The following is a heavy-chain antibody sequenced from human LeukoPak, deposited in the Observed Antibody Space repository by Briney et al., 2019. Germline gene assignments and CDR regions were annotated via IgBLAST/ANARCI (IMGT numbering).Heavy chain of an antibody. CDR2: ISYDEYSK. Sequence: GGSLRLSCAAAGFTLNTNAMHWVRQAPGKGLAWVAVISYDEYSKYYTDSVKGRFTISKDNSKSTLYLQMNSLRAEDTAVYYCARAPAVSGSYYFDYWGQGTLVTVSS. D-gene: IGHD1-26*01. CDR3: ARAPAVSGSYYFDY. J-gene: IGHJ4*02. CDR1: GFTLNTNA. V-gene: IGHV3-30-3*01.